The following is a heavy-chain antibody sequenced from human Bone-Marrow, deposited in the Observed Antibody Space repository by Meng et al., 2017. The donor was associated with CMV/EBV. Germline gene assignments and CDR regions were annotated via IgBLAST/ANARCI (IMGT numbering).Heavy chain of an antibody. Sequence: SETLCLTCPVSGGSISSYYWSWIRQPPGKGLEWIGYIYYSGSTNYNPPLKSRVTMSVDTSKNQFSLKLSSVTAAATAVYYCARDVRGRTGDSWGQGTLVTVSS. CDR1: GGSISSYY. D-gene: IGHD7-27*01. V-gene: IGHV4-59*01. J-gene: IGHJ4*02. CDR3: ARDVRGRTGDS. CDR2: IYYSGST.